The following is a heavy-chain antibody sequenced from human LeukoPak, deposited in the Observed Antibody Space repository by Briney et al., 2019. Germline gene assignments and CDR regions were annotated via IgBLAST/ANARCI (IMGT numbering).Heavy chain of an antibody. D-gene: IGHD5-24*01. CDR3: ASVALATSNFNY. CDR1: GGSISSCGYS. V-gene: IGHV4-30-2*01. J-gene: IGHJ4*02. Sequence: SQTLSLTCAVSGGSISSCGYSWSWIRQPPGKGLEWIGEINHSGITNHNPSLKSRVTISVDTSKNEISLKVTSVSAADTAVYYCASVALATSNFNYWGQGILVTVSS. CDR2: INHSGIT.